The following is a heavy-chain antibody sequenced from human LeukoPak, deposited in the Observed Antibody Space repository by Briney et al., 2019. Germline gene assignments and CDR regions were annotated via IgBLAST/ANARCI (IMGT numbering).Heavy chain of an antibody. CDR3: ARLYSSSFPLY. V-gene: IGHV4-59*12. CDR2: IYYSGST. Sequence: SETLSLTCTVSGGSISSYYWSWLRQPPGKGLEWIGYIYYSGSTNYNPSLKSRVTISVDTSKNHFSLKLSSVTAADTAVYYCARLYSSSFPLYWGQGTLVTVSS. D-gene: IGHD6-6*01. CDR1: GGSISSYY. J-gene: IGHJ4*02.